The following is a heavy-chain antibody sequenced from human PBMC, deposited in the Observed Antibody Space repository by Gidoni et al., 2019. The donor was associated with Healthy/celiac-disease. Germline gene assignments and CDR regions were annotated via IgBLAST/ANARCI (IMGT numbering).Heavy chain of an antibody. CDR1: GDTFSSYA. CDR2: IIPIFGTA. CDR3: ARDKDGYNFAFDY. V-gene: IGHV1-69*01. Sequence: QVQLVQSGAEVKKPVSSVKVSCKASGDTFSSYAISWVRQAPGQGLEWMGGIIPIFGTANYAQKFQGRVTITADESTSTAYMELSSLRSEDTAVYYCARDKDGYNFAFDYWGQGTLVTVSS. D-gene: IGHD5-12*01. J-gene: IGHJ4*02.